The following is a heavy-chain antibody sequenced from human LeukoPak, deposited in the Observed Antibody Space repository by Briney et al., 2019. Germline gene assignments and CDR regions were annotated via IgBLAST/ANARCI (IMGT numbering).Heavy chain of an antibody. J-gene: IGHJ4*02. CDR1: GFTFSSYA. D-gene: IGHD3-16*01. CDR2: ISGSGDST. CDR3: AKDGGQEVDY. Sequence: GGSLRLSCAASGFTFSSYAMRWVRQAPGKGLEWVSSISGSGDSTYNADSVKGRFTISRDKSKNTLYLQMNSLRAEDTAVYYCAKDGGQEVDYWGQGTLVTVSS. V-gene: IGHV3-23*01.